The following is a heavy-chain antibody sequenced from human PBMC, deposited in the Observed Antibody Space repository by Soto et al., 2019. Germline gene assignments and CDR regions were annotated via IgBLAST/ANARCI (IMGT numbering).Heavy chain of an antibody. Sequence: GGSLRLSCAASGFTFSSYGMHWVRQAPGKGLEWVAVIWYDGSNKYYADSVKGRFTISRDNSKNTLYLQMNSLRAEDTAVYYCARDGSGKRLDYWGQGTRVTVSS. D-gene: IGHD3-10*01. CDR3: ARDGSGKRLDY. J-gene: IGHJ4*02. CDR1: GFTFSSYG. V-gene: IGHV3-33*01. CDR2: IWYDGSNK.